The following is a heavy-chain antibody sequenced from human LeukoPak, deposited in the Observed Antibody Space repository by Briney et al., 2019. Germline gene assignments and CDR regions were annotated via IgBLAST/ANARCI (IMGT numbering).Heavy chain of an antibody. V-gene: IGHV1-18*01. D-gene: IGHD2-15*01. CDR1: GYTFTSYG. Sequence: ASVKVSCKAPGYTFTSYGISWVRQAPGQGLEWMGWISAYNGNTNYAQKLQGRVTMTTDTSTSTAYMELRSLRSDGTAVYYCARDPTGDIVVVVAATGFDYWGQGTLVTVSS. CDR2: ISAYNGNT. CDR3: ARDPTGDIVVVVAATGFDY. J-gene: IGHJ4*02.